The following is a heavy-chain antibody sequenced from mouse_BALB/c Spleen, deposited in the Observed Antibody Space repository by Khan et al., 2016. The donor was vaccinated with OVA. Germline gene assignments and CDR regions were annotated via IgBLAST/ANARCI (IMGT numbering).Heavy chain of an antibody. CDR2: FDPSDSET. CDR3: ARREKYGYDPSWFAY. D-gene: IGHD2-2*01. CDR1: GYTFTSYW. J-gene: IGHJ3*01. V-gene: IGHV1-61*01. Sequence: QVQLQQSGAELVRPGASVKLSCKASGYTFTSYWMNWVKQRPGHGLEWIGRFDPSDSETHYNQMFKDKATLTVDKSSSTAYIQLSSLTSEDSAVYYCARREKYGYDPSWFAYWGQGTLVTVSA.